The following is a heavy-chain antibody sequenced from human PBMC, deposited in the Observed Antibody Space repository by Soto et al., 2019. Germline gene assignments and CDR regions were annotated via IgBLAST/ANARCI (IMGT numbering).Heavy chain of an antibody. V-gene: IGHV3-73*01. D-gene: IGHD3-3*01. CDR3: TCSTGHDFWSAYYSDH. CDR1: GFTFSGSA. Sequence: GGSLRLSCAASGFTFSGSAVHWVRQASGKGLEWVGRIRSKAENYATAYAASVKGRFTFSRDDSEDTAYLQMNSLQTEDTAVYYCTCSTGHDFWSAYYSDHWGQGTLVTVSS. J-gene: IGHJ5*02. CDR2: IRSKAENYAT.